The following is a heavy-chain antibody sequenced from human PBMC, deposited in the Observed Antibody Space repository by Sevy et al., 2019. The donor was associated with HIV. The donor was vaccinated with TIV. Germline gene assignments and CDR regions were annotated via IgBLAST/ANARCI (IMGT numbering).Heavy chain of an antibody. Sequence: GGSLRLSCKGSGYDFSTYWIAWVRQMPGKGLELMGIIFPGDSDTRYSPSFQGQVTISADDSIRTSYLQLRSLKASDTAIYYCARRGILLRGGDYFYYGLDVWGQGTTVTVSS. J-gene: IGHJ6*02. CDR1: GYDFSTYW. V-gene: IGHV5-51*01. D-gene: IGHD1-26*01. CDR2: IFPGDSDT. CDR3: ARRGILLRGGDYFYYGLDV.